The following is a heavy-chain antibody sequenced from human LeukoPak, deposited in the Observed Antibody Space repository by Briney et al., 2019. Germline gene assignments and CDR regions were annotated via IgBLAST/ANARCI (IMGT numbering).Heavy chain of an antibody. CDR2: IYYSGST. J-gene: IGHJ4*02. V-gene: IGHV4-61*01. CDR3: ARVSGSGSYFRGWGYYFDY. D-gene: IGHD1-26*01. Sequence: SETLSLTCTVSGGSVTSSSYYWSWIRQPPGKGLEWIGYIYYSGSTNYNPSLKSRVTISVDTSKNQFSLKLSSVTAADTAVYYCARVSGSGSYFRGWGYYFDYWGQGTLVTVSS. CDR1: GGSVTSSSYY.